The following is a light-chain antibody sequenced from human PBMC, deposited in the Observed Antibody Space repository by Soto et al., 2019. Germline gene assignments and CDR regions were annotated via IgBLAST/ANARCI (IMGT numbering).Light chain of an antibody. V-gene: IGLV2-18*02. CDR1: SSDIGRYSR. CDR3: SSSTTSSTLV. Sequence: QSALTQPPSVSGSPGQSVTISCTGTSSDIGRYSRVSWYQQPPGAAPKLIIYEVTNRPSGVPDRFSGSKSGNAASLTISGLQAEDEADYFCSSSTTSSTLVFGGGTKLTVL. J-gene: IGLJ2*01. CDR2: EVT.